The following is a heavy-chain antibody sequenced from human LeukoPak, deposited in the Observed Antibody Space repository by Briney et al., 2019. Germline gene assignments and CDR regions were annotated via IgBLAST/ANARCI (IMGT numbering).Heavy chain of an antibody. V-gene: IGHV3-7*01. CDR1: VFTFRSHW. CDR2: INQDGSEK. D-gene: IGHD2-15*01. Sequence: PGGSLRLSCGASVFTFRSHWMSWVRQAPGKGLELVANINQDGSEKYYVDSVKGRFTISRDNAKNSLFLQMNSLRAEDTATYYCARDHVVDGLVFDYWGQGTLVTVSS. CDR3: ARDHVVDGLVFDY. J-gene: IGHJ4*02.